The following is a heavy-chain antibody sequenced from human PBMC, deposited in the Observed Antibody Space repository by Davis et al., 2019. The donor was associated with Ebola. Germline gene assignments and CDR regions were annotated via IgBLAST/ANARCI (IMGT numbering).Heavy chain of an antibody. CDR3: AKTVGWLQQTGEEYFQN. V-gene: IGHV3-23*01. CDR2: ISNVGGST. Sequence: GESLKISCAASGFNFYNYAMTWVRQAPGKGLEWVSAISNVGGSTYYADSVRGRFSISRDNAKDTVYLQMHSLRADDTAVYYCAKTVGWLQQTGEEYFQNWGQGTLVTVSS. D-gene: IGHD5-24*01. J-gene: IGHJ1*01. CDR1: GFNFYNYA.